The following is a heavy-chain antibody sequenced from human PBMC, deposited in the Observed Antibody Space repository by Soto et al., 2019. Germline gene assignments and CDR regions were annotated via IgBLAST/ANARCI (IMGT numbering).Heavy chain of an antibody. CDR1: GYTFTSYG. CDR2: IRASNGNT. J-gene: IGHJ6*02. V-gene: IGHV1-18*01. D-gene: IGHD2-15*01. CDR3: ARELPPVGV. Sequence: QVQLVQSGAEVKKLGASVKVSCKASGYTFTSYGISWVRQAPGQGLEWMGWIRASNGNTNSAQKLRGRLTLSTDASPSTAYMDLRGPISDGTAVYYCARELPPVGVLCPGTTVSGSS.